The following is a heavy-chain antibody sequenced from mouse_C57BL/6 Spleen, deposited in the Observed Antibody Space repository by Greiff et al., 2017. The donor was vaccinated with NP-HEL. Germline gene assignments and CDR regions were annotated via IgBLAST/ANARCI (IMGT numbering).Heavy chain of an antibody. Sequence: VHVKQSGAELVRPGASVKLSCTASGFNIKDYYMHWVKQRPEQGLEWIGRIDPEDGDTEYAPKFQGKATMTADTSSNTAYLQLSSLTSEDTAVYYCTTNDGRSMDYWGQGTSVTVSS. CDR1: GFNIKDYY. CDR2: IDPEDGDT. D-gene: IGHD2-3*01. V-gene: IGHV14-1*01. CDR3: TTNDGRSMDY. J-gene: IGHJ4*01.